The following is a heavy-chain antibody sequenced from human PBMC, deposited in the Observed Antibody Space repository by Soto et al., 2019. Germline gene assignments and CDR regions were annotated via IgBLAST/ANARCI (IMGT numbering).Heavy chain of an antibody. D-gene: IGHD6-13*01. CDR3: ARDLGAAAGGGGFDP. CDR1: GGSISSSNW. V-gene: IGHV4-4*02. Sequence: PSETLSLTCAVSGGSISSSNWWSWVRQPPGKGLEWIGEIYHSGSTNYNPSLKSRVTISVDKSKNQFSLKLSSVTAADTAVYYCARDLGAAAGGGGFDPWGQGTLVTVSS. CDR2: IYHSGST. J-gene: IGHJ5*02.